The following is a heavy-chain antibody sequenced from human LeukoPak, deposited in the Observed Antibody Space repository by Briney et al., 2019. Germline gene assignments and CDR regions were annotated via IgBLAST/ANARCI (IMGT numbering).Heavy chain of an antibody. J-gene: IGHJ4*02. CDR1: GFIFRSYV. Sequence: PGGSLRLSCAASGFIFRSYVMSWVRQAPGKGLEWVSTISSTGGSTFHADSVKGRFTIPRDNSKNTLYLQMNSLRAEDTAVYYCAKGDSGYGYFDYWGQGTLVTVSS. D-gene: IGHD5-12*01. V-gene: IGHV3-23*01. CDR2: ISSTGGST. CDR3: AKGDSGYGYFDY.